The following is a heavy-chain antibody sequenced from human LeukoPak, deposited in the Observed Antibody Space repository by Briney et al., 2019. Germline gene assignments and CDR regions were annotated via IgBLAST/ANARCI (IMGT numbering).Heavy chain of an antibody. CDR2: IISSGVGT. CDR1: GFTFSNFA. V-gene: IGHV3-23*01. D-gene: IGHD2-15*01. Sequence: GSLRLSCAASGFTFSNFAMNWVRQAPGKGLEFLSLIISSGVGTHYVDSVKGRFTISRDNSKNTLYLQMIGLRAEDTAIYYCARGTLPYCSGAACYPFNFWGQGTLVTVSS. CDR3: ARGTLPYCSGAACYPFNF. J-gene: IGHJ4*02.